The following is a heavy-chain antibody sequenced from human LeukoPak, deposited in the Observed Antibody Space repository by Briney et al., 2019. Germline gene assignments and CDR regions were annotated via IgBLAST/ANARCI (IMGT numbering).Heavy chain of an antibody. CDR1: GGSVSSGSYY. CDR3: ARDNGYSYAP. Sequence: SETLSLTCTVSGGSVSSGSYYWSWIRQPPGKGLEWIGYIYYSGSAKYNPSLKSRVTISVDTSKNQFSLKVSSVTAADTAVYYCARDNGYSYAPWGQGTLVTVSS. J-gene: IGHJ5*02. D-gene: IGHD5-18*01. CDR2: IYYSGSA. V-gene: IGHV4-61*01.